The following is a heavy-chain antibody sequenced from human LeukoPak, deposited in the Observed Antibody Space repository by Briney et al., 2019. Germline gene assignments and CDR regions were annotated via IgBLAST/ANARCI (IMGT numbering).Heavy chain of an antibody. J-gene: IGHJ4*02. Sequence: SETLSLTCAVYGGSFSDYYWSWIRQPPGKGLEWIGEINPSGSTNYSPSLKSRVTISVDTSKNQFSLQLNSVTPEDTAVYYCARGCYSSFDYWDQGTLVTVSS. D-gene: IGHD5-18*01. CDR3: ARGCYSSFDY. V-gene: IGHV4-34*01. CDR1: GGSFSDYY. CDR2: INPSGST.